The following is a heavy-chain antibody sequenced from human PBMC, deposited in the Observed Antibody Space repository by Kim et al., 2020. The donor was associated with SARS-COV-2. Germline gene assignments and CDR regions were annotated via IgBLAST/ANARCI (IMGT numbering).Heavy chain of an antibody. CDR3: ARPGYGGKGYYYGMDV. J-gene: IGHJ6*02. V-gene: IGHV5-51*01. Sequence: GESLKISCKGSGYSFTSYWICWVRQMPGKGLEWMGIIYPGDSDTRYSPSFQGQVTISADKSISTAYLQWSSLKASDSAMYYCARPGYGGKGYYYGMDVWGQGTTVTVSS. CDR2: IYPGDSDT. CDR1: GYSFTSYW. D-gene: IGHD2-15*01.